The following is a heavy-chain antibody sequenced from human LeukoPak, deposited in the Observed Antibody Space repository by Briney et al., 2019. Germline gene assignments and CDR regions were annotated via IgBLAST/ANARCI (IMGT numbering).Heavy chain of an antibody. Sequence: ETLSLTCAVSGGSISSSNWWSWVRQPPGKGLEWIGSIYYTGSTYYNPSLKSRVTISVDTSKNQFSLKLSSVTAADTAVYYCARRVVAATNWFDPWGQGTLVTVSS. CDR2: IYYTGST. J-gene: IGHJ5*02. V-gene: IGHV4-39*01. CDR1: GGSISSSNW. CDR3: ARRVVAATNWFDP. D-gene: IGHD2-15*01.